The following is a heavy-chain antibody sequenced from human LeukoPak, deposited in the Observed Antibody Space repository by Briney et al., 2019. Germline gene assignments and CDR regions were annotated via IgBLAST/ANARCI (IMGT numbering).Heavy chain of an antibody. CDR2: IYYSGST. J-gene: IGHJ4*02. CDR1: GGSISSYY. V-gene: IGHV4-59*01. CDR3: ARGDYDILTGYPTYYFDY. Sequence: PSETLSLTCTVSGGSISSYYWSWMRQPPGKGLEWIGYIYYSGSTNYNPSLKSRVIISVDTSKNQFSLKLSSVTAADTAVYYCARGDYDILTGYPTYYFDYWGQGTLVTVSS. D-gene: IGHD3-9*01.